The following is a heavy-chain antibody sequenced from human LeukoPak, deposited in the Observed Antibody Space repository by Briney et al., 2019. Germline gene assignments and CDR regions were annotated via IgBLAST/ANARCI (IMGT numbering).Heavy chain of an antibody. CDR2: IYHSGST. V-gene: IGHV4-30-2*01. D-gene: IGHD1-14*01. Sequence: SETLSLTCTVSGGSISSGGYYWSWIRQPPGKGLEWIGYIYHSGSTYYNPSLKSRVTISVDTSKNQFSLKLSSVTAADTAVYYCARSTSDNPSDVSFHAFDIWGQGTMVTVSS. CDR1: GGSISSGGYY. J-gene: IGHJ3*02. CDR3: ARSTSDNPSDVSFHAFDI.